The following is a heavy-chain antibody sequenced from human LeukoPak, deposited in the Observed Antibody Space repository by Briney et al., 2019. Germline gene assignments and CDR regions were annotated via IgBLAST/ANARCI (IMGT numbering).Heavy chain of an antibody. D-gene: IGHD3-10*02. CDR1: GFTFSTYW. Sequence: PGGSLRLSCAASGFTFSTYWMHWVRQAPGKGLVWVSRINSDGSSTNYADSVKARFTISRDNAKNTLYLQMNSLRAEDTAVYYCAELGITMIGGVWGKGTTVTISS. CDR3: AELGITMIGGV. V-gene: IGHV3-74*01. J-gene: IGHJ6*04. CDR2: INSDGSST.